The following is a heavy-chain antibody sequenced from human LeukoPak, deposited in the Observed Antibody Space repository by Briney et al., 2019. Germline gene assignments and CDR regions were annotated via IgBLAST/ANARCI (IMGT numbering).Heavy chain of an antibody. D-gene: IGHD3-10*01. Sequence: GGSLRLSCAASGFTFSSYWMSWVRQAPGKGLEGVANIKQDGSEKYYVDYVRGRFTISRDNAKNSLYLQMKSLRAEDTAVYYCARDSPELWFGELFVDYWGQGTLVTVSS. V-gene: IGHV3-7*01. CDR2: IKQDGSEK. CDR1: GFTFSSYW. J-gene: IGHJ4*02. CDR3: ARDSPELWFGELFVDY.